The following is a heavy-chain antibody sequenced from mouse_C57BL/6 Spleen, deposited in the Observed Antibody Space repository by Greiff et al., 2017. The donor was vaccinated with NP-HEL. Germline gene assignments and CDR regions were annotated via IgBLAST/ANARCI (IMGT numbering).Heavy chain of an antibody. D-gene: IGHD2-2*01. CDR1: GYSITSGYY. Sequence: EVKLMESGPGLVKPSQSLSLTCSVTGYSITSGYYWNWIRQFPGNKLEWMGYISYDGSNNYNPSLKNRISITRDTSKNQFFLKLNSVTTEDTATYYCARWDTMVTGNFDYWGQGTTLTVSS. V-gene: IGHV3-6*01. J-gene: IGHJ2*01. CDR3: ARWDTMVTGNFDY. CDR2: ISYDGSN.